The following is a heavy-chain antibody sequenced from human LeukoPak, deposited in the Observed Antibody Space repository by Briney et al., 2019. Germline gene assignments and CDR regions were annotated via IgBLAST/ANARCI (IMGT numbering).Heavy chain of an antibody. Sequence: GGSLRLSCAASGFTFSAYGMHWVRQAPGKGLEWVAVISYDGSNKYYADSVKGRFTISRDNSKNTLYLQMNSLRAEDTAVYYCAKGTAAVSYYYYGMDVWGQGTTVTVSS. J-gene: IGHJ6*02. D-gene: IGHD6-13*01. V-gene: IGHV3-30*18. CDR3: AKGTAAVSYYYYGMDV. CDR2: ISYDGSNK. CDR1: GFTFSAYG.